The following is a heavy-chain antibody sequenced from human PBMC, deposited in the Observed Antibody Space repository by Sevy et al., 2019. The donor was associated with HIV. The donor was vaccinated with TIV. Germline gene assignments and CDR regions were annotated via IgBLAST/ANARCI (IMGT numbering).Heavy chain of an antibody. V-gene: IGHV1-18*01. Sequence: ASVKVSCKASGYTFTSYGISWVRQAPGQGLEWMGWISAYNGNKNYAQKLQGRVTMTTDTSTSTAYMGLRSLRSDDTAVYYCAGQIGYCSGGSCYSLYGMDVWGQGTMVTVSS. CDR2: ISAYNGNK. CDR1: GYTFTSYG. CDR3: AGQIGYCSGGSCYSLYGMDV. D-gene: IGHD2-15*01. J-gene: IGHJ6*02.